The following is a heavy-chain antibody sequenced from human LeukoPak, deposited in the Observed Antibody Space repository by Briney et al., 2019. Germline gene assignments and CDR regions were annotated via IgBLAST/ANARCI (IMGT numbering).Heavy chain of an antibody. V-gene: IGHV3-74*01. J-gene: IGHJ4*02. D-gene: IGHD1-26*01. Sequence: TGGSLRLSCAASGFTFSSYWMHWVRQAPGKGLVWVSRINSDGSSTSYADSVKGRFTISRDNAKNTLYPQMNSLRVEDTAVYYCAKDSWEVGATSEIDYWGQGTLVTVSS. CDR3: AKDSWEVGATSEIDY. CDR2: INSDGSST. CDR1: GFTFSSYW.